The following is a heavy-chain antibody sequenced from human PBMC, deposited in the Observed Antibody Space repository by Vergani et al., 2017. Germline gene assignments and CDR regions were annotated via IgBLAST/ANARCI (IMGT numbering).Heavy chain of an antibody. Sequence: QVQLQQWGAGVVKPSGTLSLTCAVFGESFSSFYWSWIRQPPGKGLEWIGEINNDGHTNYNPSLESRVTVSRDTAKNQFSLNLMSVTAADTAMYYCAVRPRVNLVGGGIVTKRTFDYWRQGGLVAVSS. CDR3: AVRPRVNLVGGGIVTKRTFDY. V-gene: IGHV4-34*02. CDR2: INNDGHT. CDR1: GESFSSFY. J-gene: IGHJ4*02. D-gene: IGHD3-10*01.